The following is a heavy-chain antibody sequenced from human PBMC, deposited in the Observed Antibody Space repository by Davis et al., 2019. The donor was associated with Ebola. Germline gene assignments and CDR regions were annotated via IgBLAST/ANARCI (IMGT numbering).Heavy chain of an antibody. CDR3: ARQPIMIPPRMDV. Sequence: GESLKISCAASGFTFSSYGMHWVRQAPGKGLEWVAVISYDGSNKYYADSVKGRFTISRDNSKNTLYLQMNSLRAEDTAVYYCARQPIMIPPRMDVWGKGTTVTVSS. CDR1: GFTFSSYG. D-gene: IGHD3-16*01. V-gene: IGHV3-30*03. CDR2: ISYDGSNK. J-gene: IGHJ6*04.